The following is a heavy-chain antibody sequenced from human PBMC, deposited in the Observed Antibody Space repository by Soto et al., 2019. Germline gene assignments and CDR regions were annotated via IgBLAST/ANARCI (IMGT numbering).Heavy chain of an antibody. CDR3: ARRYGSCFDY. V-gene: IGHV4-59*08. CDR1: GGSISSYY. CDR2: IYYSGST. D-gene: IGHD5-18*01. Sequence: QVQLQESGPGLVKPSETLSLTCTVSGGSISSYYWSWIRQPPGKGLEWIGYIYYSGSTNYNPSLKSRLTISVDTSKTQFSLKLSSVTAADTAVYSCARRYGSCFDYWGQGTLVTVSS. J-gene: IGHJ4*02.